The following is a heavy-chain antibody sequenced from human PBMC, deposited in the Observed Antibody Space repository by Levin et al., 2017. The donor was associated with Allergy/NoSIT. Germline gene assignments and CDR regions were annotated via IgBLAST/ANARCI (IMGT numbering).Heavy chain of an antibody. D-gene: IGHD3-10*01. J-gene: IGHJ4*02. CDR2: INSDGSST. V-gene: IGHV3-74*01. CDR3: ARESDYYGSGLDY. CDR1: GFTFSSYW. Sequence: GGSLRLSCAASGFTFSSYWMHWVRQAPGKGLVWVSRINSDGSSTSYADSVKGRFTISRDNAKNTPYLQMNSLRAEDTAVYYCARESDYYGSGLDYWGQGTLVTVSS.